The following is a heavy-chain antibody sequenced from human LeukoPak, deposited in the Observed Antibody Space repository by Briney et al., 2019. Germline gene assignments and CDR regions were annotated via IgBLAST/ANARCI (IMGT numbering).Heavy chain of an antibody. Sequence: GGSLRLSCAASGFTFGSHGMHWVRQAPGKGLEWVAFIQYDGSIMLYADSVKGRFTVSRDKSKNTLYLQMNSLRAEDTAVYYCAKDTIFAVDPFDYWGQGTLVTVSS. D-gene: IGHD3-3*01. CDR3: AKDTIFAVDPFDY. J-gene: IGHJ4*02. V-gene: IGHV3-30*02. CDR2: IQYDGSIM. CDR1: GFTFGSHG.